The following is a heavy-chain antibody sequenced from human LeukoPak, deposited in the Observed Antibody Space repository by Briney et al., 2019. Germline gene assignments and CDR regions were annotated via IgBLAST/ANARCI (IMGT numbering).Heavy chain of an antibody. Sequence: GGCLRLSCAAPKFTFSTSAMSWVRQAPGKGLGWGSAISGSGANTYDVDTVKGRFTISRDNSKNTLYLEMSSLRSDDTAVYYCAKESQTYYDIMTGYPNYYFDRWGQGSRATVST. V-gene: IGHV3-23*01. D-gene: IGHD3-9*01. J-gene: IGHJ5*02. CDR3: AKESQTYYDIMTGYPNYYFDR. CDR1: KFTFSTSA. CDR2: ISGSGANT.